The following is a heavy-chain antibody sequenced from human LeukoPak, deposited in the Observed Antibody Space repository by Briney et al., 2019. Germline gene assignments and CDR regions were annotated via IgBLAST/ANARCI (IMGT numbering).Heavy chain of an antibody. CDR3: ARVHSSGWYLNIVFDY. CDR2: INHSGST. D-gene: IGHD6-19*01. J-gene: IGHJ4*02. V-gene: IGHV4-34*01. Sequence: SETLSLTCAVYGGSFSGYYWSWIRQPPGKGLEWIGEINHSGSTNYNPSLKSRVTISVDTSKNQFSLELSSVTAADTAVYYCARVHSSGWYLNIVFDYWGQGTLVTVSS. CDR1: GGSFSGYY.